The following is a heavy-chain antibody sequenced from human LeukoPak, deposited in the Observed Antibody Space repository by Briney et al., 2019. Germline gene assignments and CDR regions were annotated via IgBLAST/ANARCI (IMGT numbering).Heavy chain of an antibody. J-gene: IGHJ4*02. D-gene: IGHD5-24*01. Sequence: SETLSLTCAVYGGSFSGYYWSWIRQPPGKGLEWIGEINHSGSTNYNPSLKSRVTISVDTSKNQFSLKLSSVTAADTAVYYCAKSDGYGLIDYWGQGTLVTVSS. CDR1: GGSFSGYY. CDR3: AKSDGYGLIDY. V-gene: IGHV4-34*01. CDR2: INHSGST.